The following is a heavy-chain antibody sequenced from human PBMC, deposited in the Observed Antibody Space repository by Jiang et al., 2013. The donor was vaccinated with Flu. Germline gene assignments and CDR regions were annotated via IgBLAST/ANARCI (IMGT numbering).Heavy chain of an antibody. CDR2: IIPIFGTA. J-gene: IGHJ5*02. Sequence: FSSYAISWVRQAPGQGLEWMGGIIPIFGTANYAQKFQGRVTITADESTSTAYMELSSLRSEDTAVYYCAREVRYRESWFDPWGQGTLVTVSS. CDR3: AREVRYRESWFDP. V-gene: IGHV1-69*01. D-gene: IGHD3-10*01. CDR1: FSSYA.